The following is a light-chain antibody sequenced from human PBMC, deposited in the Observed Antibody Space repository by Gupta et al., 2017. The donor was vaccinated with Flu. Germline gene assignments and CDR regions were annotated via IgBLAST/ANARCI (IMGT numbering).Light chain of an antibody. CDR2: SNN. J-gene: IGLJ3*02. CDR1: SSNIGTNT. Sequence: QSVLTQPPSASRTPGQRVTISCSGSSSNIGTNTVTCYQQLPGTAPKLLIYSNNQRPSGVPDRFSGSKSGTSASVAISGLQSEDEADYYCAAWDDSLNGLWVFGGGTKLTVL. V-gene: IGLV1-44*01. CDR3: AAWDDSLNGLWV.